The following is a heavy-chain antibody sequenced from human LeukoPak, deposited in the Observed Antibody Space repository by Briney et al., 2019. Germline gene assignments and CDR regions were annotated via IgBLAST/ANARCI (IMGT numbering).Heavy chain of an antibody. Sequence: PGGSLRLSCAASGFTFSSYAMSWVRQAPGKGLEWVSAISGSGDSIYYADSVKGRFTISRDNSKNTLCLQMNSLRAEDTALYYCAKDILTGYFSPSFDYWGQGTLVTVSS. CDR3: AKDILTGYFSPSFDY. D-gene: IGHD3-9*01. J-gene: IGHJ4*02. V-gene: IGHV3-23*01. CDR2: ISGSGDSI. CDR1: GFTFSSYA.